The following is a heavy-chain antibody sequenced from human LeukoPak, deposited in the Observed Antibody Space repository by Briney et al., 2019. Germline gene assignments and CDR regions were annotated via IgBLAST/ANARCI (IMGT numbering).Heavy chain of an antibody. Sequence: SEALSLTCAVYDESFSGYYWSWIRQPPGKGLEWIGEINHSGSTNYNPSLKSRVTISVDTSKNQFSLELSSVTAADTAVYYCARDRGGYTYSHDYWGQGTLVTVSS. CDR2: INHSGST. CDR3: ARDRGGYTYSHDY. CDR1: DESFSGYY. J-gene: IGHJ4*02. D-gene: IGHD5-18*01. V-gene: IGHV4-34*01.